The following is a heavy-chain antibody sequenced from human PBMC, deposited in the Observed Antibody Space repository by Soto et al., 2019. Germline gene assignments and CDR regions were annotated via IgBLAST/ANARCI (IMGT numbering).Heavy chain of an antibody. V-gene: IGHV3-9*01. CDR2: ISWNSGSI. D-gene: IGHD3-3*01. CDR1: GFTFDDYA. J-gene: IGHJ5*02. CDR3: AKDNSDDFWSGYEKNNWFDP. Sequence: EVQLVESGGGLVQPGRSLRLSCAASGFTFDDYAMHWVRQAPGKGLEWVSGISWNSGSIGYADSVKGRFTISRDNAKNSLYQQMNSLRAEDTALYYCAKDNSDDFWSGYEKNNWFDPWGQGTLVTVSS.